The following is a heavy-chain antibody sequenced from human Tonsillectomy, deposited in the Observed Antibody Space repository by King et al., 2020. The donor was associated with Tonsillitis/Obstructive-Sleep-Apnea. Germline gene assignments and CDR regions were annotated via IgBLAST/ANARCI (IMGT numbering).Heavy chain of an antibody. V-gene: IGHV3-23*04. Sequence: VQLVESGGGLVQPGGSLRLSCAASGFSFTTYAINWVRQAPGKGLEWVSAIRGSGTKTYYADSVKGRFTVSRDNSKNTVYLHMNNLRAEDTAVYHCAKEDIGYSCYNFDSDAFDLWGQGTMVTVSS. CDR2: IRGSGTKT. J-gene: IGHJ3*01. CDR3: AKEDIGYSCYNFDSDAFDL. CDR1: GFSFTTYA. D-gene: IGHD5-12*01.